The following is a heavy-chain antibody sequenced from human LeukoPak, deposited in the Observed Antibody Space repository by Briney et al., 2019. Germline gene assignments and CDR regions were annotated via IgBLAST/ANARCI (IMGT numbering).Heavy chain of an antibody. CDR3: ASSSWYSALGY. CDR2: IYYTGSS. D-gene: IGHD6-13*01. Sequence: PSETLSLTCSVSGGAISSSDDYWGFVRQTPGKGLEWMGSIYYTGSSHYNPSLRSRATISVDTSKNQFSLKLSSVTAADTAVYYCASSSWYSALGYWGQGTLVTVSS. CDR1: GGAISSSDDY. V-gene: IGHV4-39*07. J-gene: IGHJ4*02.